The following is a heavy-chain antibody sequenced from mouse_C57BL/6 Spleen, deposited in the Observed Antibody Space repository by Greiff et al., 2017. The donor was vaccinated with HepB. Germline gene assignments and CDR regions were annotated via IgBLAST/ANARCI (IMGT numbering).Heavy chain of an antibody. Sequence: QVQLQQPGAELVRPGTSVKLSCKASGYTFTSYWMHWVTQRPGQGLEWIGVIDPSDSYTNYNQKFKGKATLTVDTSSSTAYMQLSSLTSEDSAVYYCARMEAQATDYWGQGTTLTVSS. CDR3: ARMEAQATDY. CDR1: GYTFTSYW. V-gene: IGHV1-59*01. D-gene: IGHD3-2*02. CDR2: IDPSDSYT. J-gene: IGHJ2*01.